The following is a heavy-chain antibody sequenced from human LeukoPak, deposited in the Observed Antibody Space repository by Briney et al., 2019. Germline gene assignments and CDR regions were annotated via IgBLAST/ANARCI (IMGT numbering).Heavy chain of an antibody. CDR3: ARNKGVYGSGSYDN. D-gene: IGHD3-10*01. Sequence: PGGSLRLSCAASGFTVSGHYWSWVRQAPGKGLEWVSQINSGGTTYYADSVKGWFTISRDNSKNTVYLQMNSLRAEDTAVYHCARNKGVYGSGSYDNWGPGTLVTVSS. CDR2: INSGGTT. V-gene: IGHV3-53*01. CDR1: GFTVSGHY. J-gene: IGHJ4*02.